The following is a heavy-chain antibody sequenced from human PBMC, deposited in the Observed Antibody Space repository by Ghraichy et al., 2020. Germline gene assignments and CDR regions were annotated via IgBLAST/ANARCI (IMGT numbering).Heavy chain of an antibody. D-gene: IGHD3-9*01. V-gene: IGHV1-69*02. CDR2: IIPILGIA. CDR1: GGTFSSYT. CDR3: AGWVRDYDILTGYYLAGYNWFDP. Sequence: SVKVSCKASGGTFSSYTISWVRQAPGQGLEWMGRIIPILGIANYAQKFQGRVTITADKSTSTAYMELSSLRSEDTAVYYCAGWVRDYDILTGYYLAGYNWFDPWGQGTLVTVSS. J-gene: IGHJ5*02.